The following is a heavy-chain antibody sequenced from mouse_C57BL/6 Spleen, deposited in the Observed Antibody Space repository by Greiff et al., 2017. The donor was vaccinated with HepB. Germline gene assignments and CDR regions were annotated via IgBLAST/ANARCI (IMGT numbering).Heavy chain of an antibody. J-gene: IGHJ2*01. Sequence: VQLVESGAELVKPGASVKISCKASGYAFSSYWMNWVKQRPGKGLEWIGQIYPGDGDTNYNGKFKGKATLTADKSSSTAYMQLSSLTSEDSAVYFCARGITTVVVDFDYWGQGTTLTVSS. CDR2: IYPGDGDT. V-gene: IGHV1-80*01. CDR3: ARGITTVVVDFDY. CDR1: GYAFSSYW. D-gene: IGHD1-1*01.